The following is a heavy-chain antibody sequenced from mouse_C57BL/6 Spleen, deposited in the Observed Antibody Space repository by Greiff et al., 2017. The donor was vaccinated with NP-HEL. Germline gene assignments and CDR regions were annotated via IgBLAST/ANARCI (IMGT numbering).Heavy chain of an antibody. V-gene: IGHV1-64*01. CDR1: GYTFTSYW. Sequence: VQLQQPGAELVKPGASVKLSCKASGYTFTSYWMHWVKQRPGQGLEWIGMIHPNSGSTNYNEKFKSKATLTVDKSSSTAYMQLSSLTSEDSAVYYCAREGVYYYGSSHGYFDVWGTGTTVTVSS. J-gene: IGHJ1*03. D-gene: IGHD1-1*01. CDR2: IHPNSGST. CDR3: AREGVYYYGSSHGYFDV.